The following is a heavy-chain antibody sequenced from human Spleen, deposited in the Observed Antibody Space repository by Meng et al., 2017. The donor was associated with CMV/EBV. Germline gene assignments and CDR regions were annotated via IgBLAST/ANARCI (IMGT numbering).Heavy chain of an antibody. D-gene: IGHD3-22*01. CDR1: GTLSSYA. J-gene: IGHJ4*02. V-gene: IGHV1-69*05. CDR2: IIPIFGTA. CDR3: ASIAGGDYYDSSGTNGY. Sequence: GTLSSYAISWVRQAPGQGLEWMGGIIPIFGTANYAQKFQGRVTITTDESTSTAYMELSSLRSEDTAVYYCASIAGGDYYDSSGTNGYWGQGTLVTVSS.